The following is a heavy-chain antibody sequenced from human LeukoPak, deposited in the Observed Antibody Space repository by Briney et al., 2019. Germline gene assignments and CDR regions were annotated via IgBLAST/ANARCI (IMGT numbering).Heavy chain of an antibody. V-gene: IGHV4-39*01. CDR2: VYYSGST. Sequence: KSSETLSLTCTVSGGSITSSSYYWGWIRQPPGKGLEWIGSVYYSGSTYYNPSLKSRVTMSVDTSKNQFSLKLSSVTAADTAVYYCATIVGATEYYFDYWGQGTLVTVSS. CDR3: ATIVGATEYYFDY. D-gene: IGHD1-26*01. J-gene: IGHJ4*02. CDR1: GGSITSSSYY.